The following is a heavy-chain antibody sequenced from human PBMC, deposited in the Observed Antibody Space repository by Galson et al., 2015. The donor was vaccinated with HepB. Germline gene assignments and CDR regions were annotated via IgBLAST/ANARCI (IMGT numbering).Heavy chain of an antibody. CDR2: INSDGSST. CDR3: ARGGYGYYYYYYMDV. Sequence: SLRLSCAASGFTFSSYWMHWVRQAPGKGLVWVSRINSDGSSTSYADSVKGRFTISRDNAKNTLYLQMNSLRAEDTAVYYCARGGYGYYYYYYMDVWGKGTTVTVSS. V-gene: IGHV3-74*01. CDR1: GFTFSSYW. D-gene: IGHD6-25*01. J-gene: IGHJ6*03.